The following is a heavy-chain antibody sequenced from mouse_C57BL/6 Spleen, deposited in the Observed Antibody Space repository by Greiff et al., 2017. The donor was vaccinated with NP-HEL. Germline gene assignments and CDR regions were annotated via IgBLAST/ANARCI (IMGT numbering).Heavy chain of an antibody. V-gene: IGHV14-4*01. CDR3: TTDYYGSRFAY. J-gene: IGHJ3*01. Sequence: EVQLQESGAELVRPGASVKLSCTASGFNIKDDYMHWVKQRPEQGLEWIGWIDPENGDTEYASKFQGKATITVDTSSNTAYLQLSSLTSEDTAVYYCTTDYYGSRFAYWGQGTLVTVSA. D-gene: IGHD1-1*01. CDR2: IDPENGDT. CDR1: GFNIKDDY.